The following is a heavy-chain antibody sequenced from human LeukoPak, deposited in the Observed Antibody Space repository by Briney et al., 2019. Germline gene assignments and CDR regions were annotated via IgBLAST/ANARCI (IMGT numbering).Heavy chain of an antibody. CDR2: ISGSGGST. Sequence: KSGGSLRLSCAASGFTFSSYAMSWVRQAPGKGLEWVSAISGSGGSTYYADSVKGRFTISRDNSKNTLYLQMNSLRAEDTAVYYCARGDGGLVDYWGQGTLVTVSS. CDR3: ARGDGGLVDY. D-gene: IGHD3-10*01. CDR1: GFTFSSYA. J-gene: IGHJ4*02. V-gene: IGHV3-23*01.